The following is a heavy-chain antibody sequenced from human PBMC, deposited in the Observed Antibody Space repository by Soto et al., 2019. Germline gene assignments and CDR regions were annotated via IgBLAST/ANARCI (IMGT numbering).Heavy chain of an antibody. J-gene: IGHJ4*02. CDR3: ARSSSNYDILTGPPDY. D-gene: IGHD3-9*01. CDR2: IYYSGST. V-gene: IGHV4-59*01. Sequence: TLSLTCTVSGGSISSYYWSWIRQPPGKGLEWIGYIYYSGSTNYNPSLKSRVTISVDTSKNQFSLKLRSVTAADTAVYYCARSSSNYDILTGPPDYWGQGTLVTVS. CDR1: GGSISSYY.